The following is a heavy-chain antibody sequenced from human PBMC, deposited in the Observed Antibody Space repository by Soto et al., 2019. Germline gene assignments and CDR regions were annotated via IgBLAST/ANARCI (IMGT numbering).Heavy chain of an antibody. CDR1: GYTFTGYY. CDR3: ARDRYSSSWYEYYYYGMDV. J-gene: IGHJ6*02. V-gene: IGHV1-2*04. CDR2: INPNSGGT. Sequence: ASVKVSCKASGYTFTGYYMHWVRQAPGQGLEWMGWINPNSGGTNYAQKFQGWVTMTRDTSTSTAYMELSRLRSDDTAVYYCARDRYSSSWYEYYYYGMDVWGQGTTVTVS. D-gene: IGHD6-13*01.